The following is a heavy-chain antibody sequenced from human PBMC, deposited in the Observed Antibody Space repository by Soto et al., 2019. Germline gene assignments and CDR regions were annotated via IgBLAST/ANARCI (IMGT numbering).Heavy chain of an antibody. CDR3: ARGSGPAKGYYYMDV. Sequence: ETLSLTCAVFGGSFSGYYWSWIRQSPGKGLEWIGEINESGNTNYNPSLKSRVTISVDTSKNQFSLRLSSVTAADTAVYYCARGSGPAKGYYYMDVWGKGTTVTVSS. V-gene: IGHV4-34*01. CDR1: GGSFSGYY. D-gene: IGHD6-19*01. CDR2: INESGNT. J-gene: IGHJ6*03.